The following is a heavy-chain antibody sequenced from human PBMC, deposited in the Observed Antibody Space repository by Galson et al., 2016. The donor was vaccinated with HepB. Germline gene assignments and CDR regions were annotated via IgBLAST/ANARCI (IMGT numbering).Heavy chain of an antibody. CDR1: EFTFSSYA. V-gene: IGHV3-23*01. Sequence: SLRLSCAASEFTFSSYAMSWVRQAPGKGLEWVSGISGSGGSIYSADSVKGRFTISRDNSKNTLYLQMNSLRADDTAVYYCVKGLYGSGSSGDYWGQGTLVTVSS. J-gene: IGHJ4*02. CDR3: VKGLYGSGSSGDY. CDR2: ISGSGGSI. D-gene: IGHD3-10*01.